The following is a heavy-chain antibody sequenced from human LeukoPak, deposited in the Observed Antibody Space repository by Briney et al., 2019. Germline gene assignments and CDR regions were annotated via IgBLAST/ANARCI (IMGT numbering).Heavy chain of an antibody. CDR3: ARGSDILTGYCRT. CDR1: GGSFSGYY. Sequence: PSETLSLTCAVYGGSFSGYYWSWIRQPPGKELEWIGEINHSGSTNYNPSLKGRVTISVDTSKNQFSLKLSSVTAADTAVYYCARGSDILTGYCRTWGQGTLVTVSS. J-gene: IGHJ5*02. CDR2: INHSGST. V-gene: IGHV4-34*01. D-gene: IGHD3-9*01.